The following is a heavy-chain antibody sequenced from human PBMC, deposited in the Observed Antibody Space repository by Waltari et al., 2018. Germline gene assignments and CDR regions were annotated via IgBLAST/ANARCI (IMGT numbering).Heavy chain of an antibody. V-gene: IGHV1-2*02. CDR3: AREPVDTAMVNDYYYMDV. D-gene: IGHD5-18*01. J-gene: IGHJ6*03. CDR1: GYTFTGYY. Sequence: QVQLVQSGAEVKKPGASVTVSCKASGYTFTGYYSQWVRQSPAQGLEWMGWINPNSGGTNYAQKFQGRVTMTRDTSISTAYMELSRLRSDDTAVYYCAREPVDTAMVNDYYYMDVWGKGTTVTVSS. CDR2: INPNSGGT.